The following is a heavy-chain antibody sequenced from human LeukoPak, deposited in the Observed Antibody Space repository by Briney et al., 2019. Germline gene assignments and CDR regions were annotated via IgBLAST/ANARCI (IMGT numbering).Heavy chain of an antibody. CDR3: ARGISYSSRHYMDV. CDR2: IYYSGST. V-gene: IGHV4-59*01. Sequence: SETLSLTCTVSGGSISSYYWSWIRQPPGKGLGWVGYIYYSGSTNYNPSLKSRVTISVDTSKNQFSLKLSSVTAADTAVYYCARGISYSSRHYMDVWGKGTTVTVSS. D-gene: IGHD6-13*01. J-gene: IGHJ6*03. CDR1: GGSISSYY.